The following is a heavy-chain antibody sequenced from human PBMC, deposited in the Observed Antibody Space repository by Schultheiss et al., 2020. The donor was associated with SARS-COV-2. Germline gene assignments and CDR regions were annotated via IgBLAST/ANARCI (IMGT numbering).Heavy chain of an antibody. D-gene: IGHD4-17*01. Sequence: ASVKVSCKASGYTFTSFAMHWVRQAPGQRLEWMGWSNAGNGNTKYSQEFQGRVTITRDTSASTAYMELSSLRSEDMAVYYCASQSSYGDYPPPHWGQGTLVTVSS. V-gene: IGHV1-3*02. CDR2: SNAGNGNT. J-gene: IGHJ4*02. CDR3: ASQSSYGDYPPPH. CDR1: GYTFTSFA.